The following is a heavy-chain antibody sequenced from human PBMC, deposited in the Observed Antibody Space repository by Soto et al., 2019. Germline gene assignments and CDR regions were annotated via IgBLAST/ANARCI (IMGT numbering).Heavy chain of an antibody. V-gene: IGHV3-33*01. CDR1: GFTFSSYG. Sequence: PGGSLRLSCAASGFTFSSYGMHWVRQAPGKGLEWVAVIWYDGSNKYYADSVKGRFTISRDNAKNTLYLQMDSLTVEDTAVYYCATGGLQGLWNWGQGTLVTVSS. J-gene: IGHJ4*02. CDR3: ATGGLQGLWN. D-gene: IGHD4-4*01. CDR2: IWYDGSNK.